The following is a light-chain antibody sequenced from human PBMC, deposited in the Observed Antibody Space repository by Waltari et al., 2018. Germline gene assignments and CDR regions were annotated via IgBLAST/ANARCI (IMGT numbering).Light chain of an antibody. V-gene: IGKV3-20*01. CDR3: QQYDISPLT. CDR1: QTVRTTY. Sequence: EIVLTQSPGTLSLSPGERATLPCRASQTVRTTYLAWYQQKHGKAPTLLIYDTSSRATGIPDRFGGSWSGTDFSLTISSLAPEDLAVYYCQQYDISPLTFGGGTKVETK. CDR2: DTS. J-gene: IGKJ4*01.